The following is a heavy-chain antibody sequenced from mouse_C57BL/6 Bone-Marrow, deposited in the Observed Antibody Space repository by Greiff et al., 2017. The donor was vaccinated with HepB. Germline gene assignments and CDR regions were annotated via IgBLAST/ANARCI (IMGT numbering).Heavy chain of an antibody. CDR2: IYPRSGNT. V-gene: IGHV1-81*01. Sequence: VQLQQSGAELARPGASVKLSCKASGYTFTSYGISWVKQRTGQGLEWIGEIYPRSGNTYYNEKFKGKATLTADKSSSTAYMQLNSLTSEDSAVYFCARRLGHWYFDVWGTGTTVTVSS. CDR3: ARRLGHWYFDV. J-gene: IGHJ1*03. CDR1: GYTFTSYG. D-gene: IGHD4-1*01.